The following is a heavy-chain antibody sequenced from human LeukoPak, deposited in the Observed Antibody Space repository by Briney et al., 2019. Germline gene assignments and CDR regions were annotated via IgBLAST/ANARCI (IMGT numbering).Heavy chain of an antibody. CDR2: ISYDGSNK. CDR1: GFTFSSYG. Sequence: GGSLRLSCAASGFTFSSYGMHWVRQAPGKGLEWVVVISYDGSNKYYADSVKGRFTISRDNSKNTLYLQMNSLRAEDTAMYYCAKYFSPLRYFDWSDYWGQGTLVTVSS. CDR3: AKYFSPLRYFDWSDY. V-gene: IGHV3-30*18. D-gene: IGHD3-9*01. J-gene: IGHJ4*02.